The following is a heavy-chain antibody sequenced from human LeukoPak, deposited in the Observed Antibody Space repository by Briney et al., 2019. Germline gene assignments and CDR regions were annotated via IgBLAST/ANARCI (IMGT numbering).Heavy chain of an antibody. J-gene: IGHJ4*02. CDR3: AKRGEWQLTKASLDS. D-gene: IGHD3-3*01. CDR1: AFTFNNYG. Sequence: PGGSLRLSCAMSAFTFNNYGMYWVRQAPGKGLEFVSAISERDGATSYAESVKGRFSISRDSSKNTVSLQMNNLRAEDTATYYCAKRGEWQLTKASLDSWGQGTLVTVSS. V-gene: IGHV3-23*01. CDR2: ISERDGAT.